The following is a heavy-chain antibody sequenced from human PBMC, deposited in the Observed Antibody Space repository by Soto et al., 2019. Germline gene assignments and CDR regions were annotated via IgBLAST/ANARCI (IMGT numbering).Heavy chain of an antibody. CDR2: INSDGSST. CDR3: ARSGNSGGMDV. D-gene: IGHD3-3*01. V-gene: IGHV3-74*01. J-gene: IGHJ6*02. Sequence: PGGSLRLSCAASGFTFSSYAMSWVRQAPGKGLEWVSRINSDGSSTSYADSVKGRFTISRDNAKNTLYLQMNGLRAEDTAVYYCARSGNSGGMDVWGQGPTVTVSS. CDR1: GFTFSSYA.